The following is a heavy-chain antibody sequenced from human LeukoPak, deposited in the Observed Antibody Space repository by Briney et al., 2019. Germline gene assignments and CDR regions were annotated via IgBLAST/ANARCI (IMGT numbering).Heavy chain of an antibody. D-gene: IGHD3-22*01. V-gene: IGHV3-23*01. J-gene: IGHJ3*02. CDR3: AKDSKPPMIVVVIIPLDAFDI. CDR1: AFTFSSYA. CDR2: IIGSGGST. Sequence: GGSLSLSCAASAFTFSSYATSWVGHATRKGREWVSAIIGSGGSTYYADSVKGRFTISRANSKNTLYLQMNSLRAEDTAVYYCAKDSKPPMIVVVIIPLDAFDIWGQGTMVTVSS.